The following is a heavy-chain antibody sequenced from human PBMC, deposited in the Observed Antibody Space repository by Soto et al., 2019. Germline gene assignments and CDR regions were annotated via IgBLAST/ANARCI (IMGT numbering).Heavy chain of an antibody. CDR3: ARVWAYSTSSYKFDY. D-gene: IGHD6-13*01. Sequence: SETLSLNCAVYGGSFSGYHWSWIRQPPGKGLEWIGEINHSGSTRYNPSLKSRVTISVDTSNNQFSLKLSSVTAADTAVYYCARVWAYSTSSYKFDYWGQGALVTVSS. CDR1: GGSFSGYH. J-gene: IGHJ4*02. CDR2: INHSGST. V-gene: IGHV4-34*01.